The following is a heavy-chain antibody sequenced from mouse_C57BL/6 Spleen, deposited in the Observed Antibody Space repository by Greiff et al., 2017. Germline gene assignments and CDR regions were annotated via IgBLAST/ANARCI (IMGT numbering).Heavy chain of an antibody. V-gene: IGHV1-42*01. CDR2: INPSTGGT. Sequence: EVQLQQSGPELVKPGASVKISCKASGYSFTGYYMNWVKQSPEKSLEWIGEINPSTGGTTYNQKFKAKATLTVDKSSSTAYMQLKSLTSEDSAVYYCARYDYDYYAMDYWGQGTSVTVSS. CDR1: GYSFTGYY. J-gene: IGHJ4*01. D-gene: IGHD2-4*01. CDR3: ARYDYDYYAMDY.